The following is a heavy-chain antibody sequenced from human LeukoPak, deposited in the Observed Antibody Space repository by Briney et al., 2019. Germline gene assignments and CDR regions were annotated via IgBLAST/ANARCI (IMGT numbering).Heavy chain of an antibody. V-gene: IGHV1-69*04. CDR1: GGTFSSYA. D-gene: IGHD6-13*01. CDR3: ARAGGYSSSWRTDY. Sequence: SVKVSCKASGGTFSSYAISWVRQAPGQGLEWMGRIIPILGIANYAQKFQGRVTITADKSTSTAYMELSSLRSEDTAVYYCARAGGYSSSWRTDYWGQGTLVTVSS. CDR2: IIPILGIA. J-gene: IGHJ4*02.